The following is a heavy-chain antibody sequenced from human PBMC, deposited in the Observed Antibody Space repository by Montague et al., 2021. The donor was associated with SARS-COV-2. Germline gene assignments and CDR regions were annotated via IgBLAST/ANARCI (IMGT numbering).Heavy chain of an antibody. CDR3: ARDGRHY. J-gene: IGHJ4*02. D-gene: IGHD2-15*01. V-gene: IGHV3-21*01. Sequence: LSLSLSASGFTFSSYSMNWVRQAPGKGLEWVSSISSSSSYIYYADSVKGRFTISRDNAKNSLYLQMDSLRAEDTAVYYCARDGRHYWGQGTLVTVSS. CDR1: GFTFSSYS. CDR2: ISSSSSYI.